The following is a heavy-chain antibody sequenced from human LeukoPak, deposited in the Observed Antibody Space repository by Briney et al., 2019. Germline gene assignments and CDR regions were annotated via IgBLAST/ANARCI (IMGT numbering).Heavy chain of an antibody. CDR1: GGSISSGGYS. V-gene: IGHV4-30-2*01. J-gene: IGHJ4*02. D-gene: IGHD3-10*01. Sequence: PSETLSLTCAVSGGSISSGGYSWTWIRQPPGKGLEWIGYIYHSGSTYYNPSLKSRVTISVDRSKNQFSLRLSSVTAADTAVYYCATSSGGSGTYFDYWGQGTLLAVSS. CDR3: ATSSGGSGTYFDY. CDR2: IYHSGST.